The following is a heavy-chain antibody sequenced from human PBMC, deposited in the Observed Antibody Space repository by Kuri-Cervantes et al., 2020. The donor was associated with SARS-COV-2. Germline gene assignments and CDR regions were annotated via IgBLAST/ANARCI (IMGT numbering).Heavy chain of an antibody. J-gene: IGHJ4*02. CDR3: AKETGAAGSSWMSYFDN. V-gene: IGHV3-23*01. CDR1: GFTFSNYA. Sequence: GESLKISCAASGFTFSNYAMTWVRQAPGKGLEWVSTISGSDDVTHLADSVKGRFTISRDNSKSTLYLEMNSPRDEDTGVYYCAKETGAAGSSWMSYFDNWGLGTQVTVSS. D-gene: IGHD6-13*01. CDR2: ISGSDDVT.